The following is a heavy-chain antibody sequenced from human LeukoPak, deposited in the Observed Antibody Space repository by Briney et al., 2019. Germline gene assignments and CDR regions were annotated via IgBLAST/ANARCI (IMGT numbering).Heavy chain of an antibody. D-gene: IGHD3-3*01. CDR2: IYPGDSDT. J-gene: IGHJ3*02. V-gene: IGHV5-51*01. CDR3: ARRPSYDFWSGYYGVDGLDI. CDR1: GYSFVSHW. Sequence: GESLKISCKGSGYSFVSHWIVWVRQMPGKGLEWLGIIYPGDSDTRYSPSFQGQVTISADKSISTAYLQWNSLRASDTAMYYCARRPSYDFWSGYYGVDGLDIWGQGTMVTVSS.